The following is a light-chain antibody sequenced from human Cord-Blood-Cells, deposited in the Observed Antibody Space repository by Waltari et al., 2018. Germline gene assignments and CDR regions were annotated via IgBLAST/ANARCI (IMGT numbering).Light chain of an antibody. V-gene: IGKV1-39*01. CDR1: QSISIY. J-gene: IGKJ3*01. CDR2: ASS. CDR3: QQSYSTPFT. Sequence: IQMSQSPSSLSASVGDRVTITCRASQSISIYINWYQQKPGTAPKLLIYASSSLPSGAPSRFSGSGSGTDLTLTITSLQPEDVATDVCQQSYSTPFTFGPGTKVDIK.